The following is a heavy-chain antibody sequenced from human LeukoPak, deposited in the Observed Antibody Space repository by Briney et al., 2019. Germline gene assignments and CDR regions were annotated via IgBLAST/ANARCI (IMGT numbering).Heavy chain of an antibody. D-gene: IGHD5-18*01. J-gene: IGHJ4*02. CDR3: AKDEGHSYGPYFDY. V-gene: IGHV3-43*01. CDR1: GFTFDAYT. Sequence: GGSLRLSCAASGFTFDAYTMRWVRQGPGKGLEWVSLINSDGGSTYYADSVKGRFIISRDNSKNSLYLQMNSLRTEDTAFYYCAKDEGHSYGPYFDYWAREPWSPSPQ. CDR2: INSDGGST.